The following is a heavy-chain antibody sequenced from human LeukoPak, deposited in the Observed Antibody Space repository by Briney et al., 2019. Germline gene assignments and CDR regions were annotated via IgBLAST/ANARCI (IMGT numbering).Heavy chain of an antibody. CDR2: ISYDGPNK. D-gene: IGHD5-18*01. CDR1: GFTFSNYA. Sequence: GGSLRLSCAASGFTFSNYAMSWGRQAPGKGLEWVAVISYDGPNKYYADSVKGRFTISRDDSKSTLYLQMNSLRPEDTAVYYCAKEKLPSGYSFLTDYWGQGTLVTVSS. CDR3: AKEKLPSGYSFLTDY. V-gene: IGHV3-30*18. J-gene: IGHJ4*02.